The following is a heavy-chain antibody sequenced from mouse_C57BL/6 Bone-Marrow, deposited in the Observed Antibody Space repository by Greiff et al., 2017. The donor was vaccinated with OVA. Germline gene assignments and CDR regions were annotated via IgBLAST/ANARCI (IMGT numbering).Heavy chain of an antibody. CDR1: GYTFTSYW. J-gene: IGHJ1*03. V-gene: IGHV1-64*01. CDR3: ARATTVWSWYFDV. Sequence: QVQLQQPGAELVKPGASVKLSCKASGYTFTSYWMHWVKQRPGQGLEWIGMIQPNSGSTNYNEKFKSNATLTVDKSTSTAYMQLSSLTSEDSAVYYCARATTVWSWYFDVWGTGTTVTVSS. D-gene: IGHD1-1*01. CDR2: IQPNSGST.